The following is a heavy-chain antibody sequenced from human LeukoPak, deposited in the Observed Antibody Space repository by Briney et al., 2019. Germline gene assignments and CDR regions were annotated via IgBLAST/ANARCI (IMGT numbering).Heavy chain of an antibody. J-gene: IGHJ4*02. Sequence: PGGSLRLSCAASGFSVSSSYMTWGRQAPGKGLEWVSIIYTDGRTNYADSLKGRFTVSRDNSENTLYLQMNSLRAEDTAVYYCAADNTWVDYWGQGTLVTVSS. V-gene: IGHV3-53*01. CDR3: AADNTWVDY. CDR2: IYTDGRT. D-gene: IGHD7-27*01. CDR1: GFSVSSSY.